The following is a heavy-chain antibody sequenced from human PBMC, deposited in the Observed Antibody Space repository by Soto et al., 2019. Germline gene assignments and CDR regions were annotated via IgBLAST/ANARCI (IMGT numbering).Heavy chain of an antibody. D-gene: IGHD2-2*01. CDR2: INHSGST. CDR3: ARGLASGYCSSTSCYEYYFDY. V-gene: IGHV4-34*01. J-gene: IGHJ4*02. Sequence: PSETLSLTCAVYGGSFSGYYWSWIRQPPGKGLEWIGEINHSGSTNYNPSLKSRVTISVDTSKNQFSLKLSSVTAADTAVYYCARGLASGYCSSTSCYEYYFDYWGQGTLVTVSS. CDR1: GGSFSGYY.